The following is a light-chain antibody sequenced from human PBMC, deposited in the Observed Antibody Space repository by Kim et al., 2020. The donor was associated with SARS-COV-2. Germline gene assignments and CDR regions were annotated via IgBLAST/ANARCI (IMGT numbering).Light chain of an antibody. Sequence: PGDIATLSCGASQSVSKIFLAWYQKKPGLAPRLLIYDGSSVAIGIPDRFSGSRSGTDFTLTISGLEPDDSAVYYCQHYGTSPPIIFGQGTRLEIK. V-gene: IGKV3D-20*01. J-gene: IGKJ5*01. CDR2: DGS. CDR1: QSVSKIF. CDR3: QHYGTSPPII.